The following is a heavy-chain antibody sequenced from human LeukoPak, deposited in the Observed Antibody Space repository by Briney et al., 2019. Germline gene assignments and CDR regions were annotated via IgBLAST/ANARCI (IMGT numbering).Heavy chain of an antibody. CDR2: ISSSSSTI. CDR3: ARYGGATPR. Sequence: GGSLRLSCAASGFTFSSYSMNWVRQAPGKGLEWVSYISSSSSTIYYADSVKGRFTISRDNAKNSLYLQMNSLRAEDTAVYYCARYGGATPRWGERTLVTVSS. J-gene: IGHJ4*02. V-gene: IGHV3-48*01. CDR1: GFTFSSYS. D-gene: IGHD1-26*01.